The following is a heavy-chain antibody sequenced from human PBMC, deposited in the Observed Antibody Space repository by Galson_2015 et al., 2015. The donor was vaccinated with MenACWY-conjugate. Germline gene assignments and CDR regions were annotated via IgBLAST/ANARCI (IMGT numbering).Heavy chain of an antibody. J-gene: IGHJ3*01. CDR1: GYNFITYW. D-gene: IGHD3-3*01. CDR2: ISPIDSKT. V-gene: IGHV5-51*01. Sequence: QSGAEVKKPGESLKISCKGSGYNFITYWIGWVRQMPGKGLEWVGLISPIDSKTRYSPAFEGQVTISADKSVSTAYLQRSSLKASDTAMYYCGRHWGGAPLLEWHDDAFDLWGQGTFVTVSS. CDR3: GRHWGGAPLLEWHDDAFDL.